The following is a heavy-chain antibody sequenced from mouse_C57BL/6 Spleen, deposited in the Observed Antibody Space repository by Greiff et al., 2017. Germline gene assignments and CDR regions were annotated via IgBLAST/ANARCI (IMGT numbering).Heavy chain of an antibody. D-gene: IGHD3-3*01. Sequence: EVQRVESGGGLVKPGGSLKLSCAASGFTFSSYAMSWVRQTPEKRLEWVATISDGGSYTYYPDNVKGRFTISRDNAKNNQYLQMSHLKSEDTAMYYCARRGTRGGYYFDYWGQGTTLTVSS. CDR3: ARRGTRGGYYFDY. J-gene: IGHJ2*01. CDR1: GFTFSSYA. V-gene: IGHV5-4*01. CDR2: ISDGGSYT.